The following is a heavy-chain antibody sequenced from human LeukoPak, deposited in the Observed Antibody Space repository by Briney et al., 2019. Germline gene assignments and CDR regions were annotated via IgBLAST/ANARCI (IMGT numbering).Heavy chain of an antibody. V-gene: IGHV1-18*04. CDR3: ARSHYGDFP. Sequence: ASVKVSCKASGYTFTGYYMHWVRQAPGQGLEWMGWISAYNGNTNYAQKLQGRVTMTTDTSTSTAYMELRSLRSDDTAVYYCARSHYGDFPWGQGTLVTVSS. J-gene: IGHJ5*02. CDR2: ISAYNGNT. D-gene: IGHD4-17*01. CDR1: GYTFTGYY.